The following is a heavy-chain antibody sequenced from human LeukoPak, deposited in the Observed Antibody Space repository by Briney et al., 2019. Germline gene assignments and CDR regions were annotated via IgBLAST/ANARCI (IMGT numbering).Heavy chain of an antibody. Sequence: PSETLSLTCAVSGYSISSGYYWGWIRQPPGKGLEWIGSIYHSGSTYFSPSLKSRVTISVDTSNNQFSLRLRSVTAADTAVYYCARHRYYYDSSGSYYLDYWGQGALVTVSS. CDR1: GYSISSGYY. J-gene: IGHJ4*02. CDR3: ARHRYYYDSSGSYYLDY. V-gene: IGHV4-38-2*01. D-gene: IGHD3-22*01. CDR2: IYHSGST.